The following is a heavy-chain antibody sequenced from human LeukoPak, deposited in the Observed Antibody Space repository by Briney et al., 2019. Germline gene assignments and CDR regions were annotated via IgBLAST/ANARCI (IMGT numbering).Heavy chain of an antibody. Sequence: GGSLRLSCAASDFDFSSHAMTWVHQAPGKGLEWVSAIGISGTKTYYGDSVKGRFLISRDNSKNTLYLQMNSLRVEDTAVYFCANEIRPNDYWGQGTLVTVAS. CDR2: IGISGTKT. J-gene: IGHJ4*02. CDR1: DFDFSSHA. V-gene: IGHV3-23*01. CDR3: ANEIRPNDY. D-gene: IGHD4-17*01.